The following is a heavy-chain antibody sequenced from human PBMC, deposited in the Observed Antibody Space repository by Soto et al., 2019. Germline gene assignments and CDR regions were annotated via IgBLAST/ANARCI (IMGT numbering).Heavy chain of an antibody. D-gene: IGHD2-15*01. CDR2: IDPSDSYT. Sequence: LGESLKISCKGSGYSFTSYWISWVRQMPGKGLEWMGRIDPSDSYTNYSPSFQGHVTISADKSISTTYLQWSSLKASDTAMYYCARLGGTHYGMDVWGQGTTVTVSS. J-gene: IGHJ6*02. CDR1: GYSFTSYW. V-gene: IGHV5-10-1*01. CDR3: ARLGGTHYGMDV.